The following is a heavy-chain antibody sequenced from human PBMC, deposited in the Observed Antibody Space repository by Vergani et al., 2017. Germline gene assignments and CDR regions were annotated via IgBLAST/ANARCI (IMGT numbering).Heavy chain of an antibody. CDR3: ARSGDSSGYHNWFDP. CDR1: GGTFSSYT. CDR2: INPNSGGT. D-gene: IGHD3-22*01. V-gene: IGHV1-2*02. Sequence: QVQLVQSGAEVKKPGSSVKVSCKASGGTFSSYTISWVRQAPGQGLEWMGWINPNSGGTNYAQKFQGRVTMTRDTSISTAYMELSRLRSDDTAVYYCARSGDSSGYHNWFDPWGQGTLVTVSS. J-gene: IGHJ5*02.